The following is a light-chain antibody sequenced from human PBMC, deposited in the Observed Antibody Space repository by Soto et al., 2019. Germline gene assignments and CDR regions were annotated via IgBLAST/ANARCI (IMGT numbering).Light chain of an antibody. Sequence: DIVMTQSPDSLAVSLGERATINCKSCQSVLYSSNNKNYLAWYQQKPGQPPKLLIHWASTRKSGVPDRFSGSGSGTDFTLTISSLQAEDVAVYYCQQYYSTPLTFGGGTKVEIK. CDR2: WAS. J-gene: IGKJ4*01. CDR1: QSVLYSSNNKNY. CDR3: QQYYSTPLT. V-gene: IGKV4-1*01.